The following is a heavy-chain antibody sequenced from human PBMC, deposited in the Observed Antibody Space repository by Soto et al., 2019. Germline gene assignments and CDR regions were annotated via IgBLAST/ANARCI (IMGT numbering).Heavy chain of an antibody. V-gene: IGHV3-74*01. CDR1: GFTFSSYS. CDR3: ARGKVADPYYFDY. J-gene: IGHJ4*02. Sequence: PGGSLRLSCAASGFTFSSYSMNWVRQAPGKGLVWVSRINSDGSSTSYADSVKGRFTISRDNAKNTLYLQMNSLRAEDTAVYYCARGKVADPYYFDYWGQGTLVTVSS. D-gene: IGHD6-19*01. CDR2: INSDGSST.